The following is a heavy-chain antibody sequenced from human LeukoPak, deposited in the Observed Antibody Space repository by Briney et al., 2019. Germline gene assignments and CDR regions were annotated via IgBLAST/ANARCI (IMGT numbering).Heavy chain of an antibody. D-gene: IGHD6-19*01. Sequence: GGSPRLSCAASGFTVSSNYMNWVRRAPGEGLEWVSVIYSGGSTYYADSVKGRFTISRDNSKNTLYLQMNSLRAEDTAVYYCARGRIAVAGPFDYWGQGTLVTVTS. CDR2: IYSGGST. V-gene: IGHV3-53*01. J-gene: IGHJ4*02. CDR3: ARGRIAVAGPFDY. CDR1: GFTVSSNY.